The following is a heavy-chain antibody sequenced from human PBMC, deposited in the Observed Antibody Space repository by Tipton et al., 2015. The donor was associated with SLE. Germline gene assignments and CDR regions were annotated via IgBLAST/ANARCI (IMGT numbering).Heavy chain of an antibody. D-gene: IGHD6-13*01. Sequence: SVKGRFTISRDNSKNTLYLQINSLRAEDTAVYYCARAGYSSSSWFRYWGQGTLVTVSS. CDR3: ARAGYSSSSWFRY. J-gene: IGHJ4*02. V-gene: IGHV3-30*01.